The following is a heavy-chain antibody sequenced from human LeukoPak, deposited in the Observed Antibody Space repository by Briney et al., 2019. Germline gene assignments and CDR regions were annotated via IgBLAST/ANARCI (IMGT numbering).Heavy chain of an antibody. CDR1: GFTFTSSA. CDR2: IVVGSGNT. V-gene: IGHV1-58*01. D-gene: IGHD3-10*01. CDR3: AADYYGSGSYTFDI. J-gene: IGHJ3*02. Sequence: GTSVKVSCKASGFTFTSSAVQWVRQARGQRLEWIGWIVVGSGNTNYAQKFQERVTITRDMSTSTAYMELSSLRSEDTAAYYCAADYYGSGSYTFDIWGQGTMVTVSS.